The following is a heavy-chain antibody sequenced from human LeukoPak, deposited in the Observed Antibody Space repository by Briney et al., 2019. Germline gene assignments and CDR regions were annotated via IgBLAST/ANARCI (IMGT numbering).Heavy chain of an antibody. V-gene: IGHV3-48*03. J-gene: IGHJ5*02. CDR2: LSSSGSTI. D-gene: IGHD6-19*01. Sequence: GGSLRLSCAASGFTFSSYEMNWVRQAPGKGLERVSYLSSSGSTIYYADSVKGRFTISRDNAKNSLYLQMNSLRAEDTAVYYCARELSSGWYGGAYNWFDPWGQGTLVTVSS. CDR1: GFTFSSYE. CDR3: ARELSSGWYGGAYNWFDP.